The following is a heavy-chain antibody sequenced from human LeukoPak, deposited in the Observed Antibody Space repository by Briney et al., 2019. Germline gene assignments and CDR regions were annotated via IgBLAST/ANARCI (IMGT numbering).Heavy chain of an antibody. V-gene: IGHV3-49*03. J-gene: IGHJ4*02. CDR3: ARDLYDSSGYYFGH. D-gene: IGHD3-22*01. Sequence: GGSLRLSCTGSGFILGDYAMSWFRHAPGKGLEWVGFIRSKAFGGTAEYAAAVRGRFIISRDDSKNIAYLQMKSLKMEDTPVYFCARDLYDSSGYYFGHWGQGTLVIVSS. CDR1: GFILGDYA. CDR2: IRSKAFGGTA.